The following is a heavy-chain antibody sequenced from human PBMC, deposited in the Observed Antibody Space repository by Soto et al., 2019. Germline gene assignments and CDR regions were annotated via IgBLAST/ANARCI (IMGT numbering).Heavy chain of an antibody. V-gene: IGHV1-69*02. Sequence: GASVKVSCKSSGGTFSSYTISWVRQAPGQGLEWMGRIIPILGIANYAQKFQGRVTITADKSTSTAYMELSSLRSEDTAVYYCARGALGTGDKNIDYWGQGTLVTVSS. CDR2: IIPILGIA. CDR3: ARGALGTGDKNIDY. J-gene: IGHJ4*02. D-gene: IGHD7-27*01. CDR1: GGTFSSYT.